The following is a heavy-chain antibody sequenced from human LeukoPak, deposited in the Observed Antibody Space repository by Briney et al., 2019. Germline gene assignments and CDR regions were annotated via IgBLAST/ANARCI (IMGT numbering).Heavy chain of an antibody. Sequence: KPSETLSLTCTVSGGSISSYYWGWIRQPPGKGLEWIGSIYYSGSTYYNPSLKSRVTISVDTSKNQVSLRLSSVTAADTSVYYCARHSSGWSTNRVWFDPWGQGTLVTVSS. D-gene: IGHD6-19*01. V-gene: IGHV4-39*01. CDR2: IYYSGST. J-gene: IGHJ5*02. CDR1: GGSISSYY. CDR3: ARHSSGWSTNRVWFDP.